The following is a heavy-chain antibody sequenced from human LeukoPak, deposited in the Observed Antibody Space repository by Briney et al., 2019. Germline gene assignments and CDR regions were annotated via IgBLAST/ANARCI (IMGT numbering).Heavy chain of an antibody. Sequence: SETLSLTCTVSGGSISSYYWSWIRQPAGKGLEWIGYIYSSGSTNYNPSLESRVTISVDTSKNQFSLKLSSVTAADTAVYYCAREANYYGSGSALDYWGQGTLVTVSS. CDR2: IYSSGST. D-gene: IGHD3-10*01. CDR3: AREANYYGSGSALDY. V-gene: IGHV4-59*01. CDR1: GGSISSYY. J-gene: IGHJ4*02.